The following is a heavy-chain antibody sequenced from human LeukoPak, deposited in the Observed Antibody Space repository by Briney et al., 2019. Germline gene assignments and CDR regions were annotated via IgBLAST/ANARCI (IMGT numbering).Heavy chain of an antibody. CDR2: IYYSGST. V-gene: IGHV4-59*01. Sequence: SETLSLTCTVSGGSISSYYWSWIRQPPGKGLEWIGYIYYSGSTNYNPSLKSRVTISVDTSKNQFSLKLSSVTAADTAVYYCARGQYCSSTSCYLELGSPPYYMDVWGKGTTVTVSS. J-gene: IGHJ6*03. CDR3: ARGQYCSSTSCYLELGSPPYYMDV. D-gene: IGHD2-2*01. CDR1: GGSISSYY.